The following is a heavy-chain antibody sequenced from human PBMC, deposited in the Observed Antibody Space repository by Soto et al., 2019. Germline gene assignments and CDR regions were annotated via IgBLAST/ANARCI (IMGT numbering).Heavy chain of an antibody. V-gene: IGHV3-23*01. J-gene: IGHJ4*02. D-gene: IGHD3-10*01. Sequence: EVQLLESGGGLVQPGGSLRLSCAASGFTFSSYAMSWVRQAPGKGLEWVSAISGSGGSTYYADSVKGRFTISRDNSKNRRYLQMNSLSAEVTAVFYCATQSWFGGLLPGAFDFWGQVPLVTVSS. CDR2: ISGSGGST. CDR3: ATQSWFGGLLPGAFDF. CDR1: GFTFSSYA.